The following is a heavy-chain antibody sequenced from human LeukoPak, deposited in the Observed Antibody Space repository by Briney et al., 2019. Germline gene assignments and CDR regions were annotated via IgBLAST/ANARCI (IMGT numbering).Heavy chain of an antibody. D-gene: IGHD2-2*01. Sequence: GGSLRLSCAASGFTFSSYAMIWVRQAPGKGLEWVSAISGSGGSTYYADSVKGRFTISRDNSKNTLYLQMNSLRAEDTAVYYCAKGSGYCSSTSCYFYFDYWGQGTLVTVSS. CDR2: ISGSGGST. CDR3: AKGSGYCSSTSCYFYFDY. J-gene: IGHJ4*02. CDR1: GFTFSSYA. V-gene: IGHV3-23*01.